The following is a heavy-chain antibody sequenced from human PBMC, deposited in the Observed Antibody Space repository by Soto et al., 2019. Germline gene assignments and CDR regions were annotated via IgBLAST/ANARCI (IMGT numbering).Heavy chain of an antibody. Sequence: GGSLRLSCAASGFTFSSYGMHWVRQAPGKGLEWVAVISYDGSNKYYADSVKGRFTISRDNSKNTLYLQMNSLRAEDTAVYYCAKDLVVAAAKYMDVWGKGTTVTVSS. CDR2: ISYDGSNK. D-gene: IGHD2-15*01. CDR1: GFTFSSYG. V-gene: IGHV3-30*18. J-gene: IGHJ6*03. CDR3: AKDLVVAAAKYMDV.